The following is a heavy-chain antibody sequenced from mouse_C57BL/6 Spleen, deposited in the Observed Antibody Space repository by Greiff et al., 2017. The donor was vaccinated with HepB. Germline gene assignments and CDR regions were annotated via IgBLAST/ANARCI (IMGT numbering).Heavy chain of an antibody. J-gene: IGHJ2*01. CDR3: ARYGSSYLYYFDY. V-gene: IGHV1-54*01. Sequence: VKLQQSGAELVRPGTSVKVSCKASGYAFTNYLIEWVKQRPGQGLEWIGVINPGSGGTNYNEKFKGKATLTADKSSSTAYMQLSSLTSEDSAVYICARYGSSYLYYFDYWGQGTTLTVSS. CDR1: GYAFTNYL. D-gene: IGHD1-1*01. CDR2: INPGSGGT.